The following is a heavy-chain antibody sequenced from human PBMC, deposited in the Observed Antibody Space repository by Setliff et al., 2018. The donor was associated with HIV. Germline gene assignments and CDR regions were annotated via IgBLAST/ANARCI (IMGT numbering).Heavy chain of an antibody. J-gene: IGHJ4*02. CDR3: ARSRLVTATRYYFDY. CDR1: GGSISSNKW. D-gene: IGHD2-21*02. V-gene: IGHV4-4*02. Sequence: SETLSLTCAVSGGSISSNKWWSWVRQPPGKGLEWIGEIYHSGSTKYNPSLKSRVTMSVDTSKNQFSLRLSSVTAADTAFYYCARSRLVTATRYYFDYWGQGTLVTVSS. CDR2: IYHSGST.